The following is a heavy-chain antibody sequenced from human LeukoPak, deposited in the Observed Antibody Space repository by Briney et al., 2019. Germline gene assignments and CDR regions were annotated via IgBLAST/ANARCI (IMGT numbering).Heavy chain of an antibody. D-gene: IGHD1-26*01. Sequence: SETLSLACNVSGGSISSYYWSWIRQPPGKGLEWIGYMYYSGNTNYNPSLKSRVTTSVDSSKNQFSLKLSSVTAADTAVYYCARHTLVGARNAFDIWGQGIMVTVSS. CDR1: GGSISSYY. V-gene: IGHV4-59*08. CDR3: ARHTLVGARNAFDI. CDR2: MYYSGNT. J-gene: IGHJ3*02.